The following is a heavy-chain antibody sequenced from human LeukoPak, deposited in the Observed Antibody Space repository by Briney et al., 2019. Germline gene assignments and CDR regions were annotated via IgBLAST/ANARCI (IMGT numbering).Heavy chain of an antibody. J-gene: IGHJ4*02. CDR2: ISWDGGRT. D-gene: IGHD6-13*01. V-gene: IGHV3-43*01. CDR1: GFTFDDYT. CDR3: AKDMGSSSSSWWSFDY. Sequence: GGSLRLPCAASGFTFDDYTMHWVRQAPGKGLEWVSLISWDGGRTDYADSVKGRFNISRDNNKNSLYLQMNSLRTEDAALYYCAKDMGSSSSSWWSFDYWGQGTPVTVSS.